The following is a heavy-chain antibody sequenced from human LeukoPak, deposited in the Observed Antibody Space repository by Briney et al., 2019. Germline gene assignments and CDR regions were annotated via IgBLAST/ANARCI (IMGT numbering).Heavy chain of an antibody. J-gene: IGHJ4*02. CDR2: IKEDGSEK. CDR3: ARDPQDSSGYYYGNFDY. CDR1: GFTFSSYW. V-gene: IGHV3-7*01. Sequence: GGSLRLSCAASGFTFSSYWMTWVRQAPGKGLEWVANIKEDGSEKYYVDSVKGRFTISRDNSKNTLYLQMNSLRAEDTAVYYCARDPQDSSGYYYGNFDYWGQGTLVTVSS. D-gene: IGHD3-22*01.